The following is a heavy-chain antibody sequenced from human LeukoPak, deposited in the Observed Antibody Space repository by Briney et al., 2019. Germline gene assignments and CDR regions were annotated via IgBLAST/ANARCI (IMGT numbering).Heavy chain of an antibody. Sequence: ASVKVSCKPSGYTFTGYYLHWVRQAPGQGLEWTGWINPNTGATIYAEKFQGRVTTTRDTSIDTAYMEMRSLRSDDTAVYYCARDRVGSGWPRPWYFEFWGQGTLITVSS. CDR2: INPNTGAT. D-gene: IGHD6-19*01. CDR1: GYTFTGYY. J-gene: IGHJ4*02. CDR3: ARDRVGSGWPRPWYFEF. V-gene: IGHV1-2*02.